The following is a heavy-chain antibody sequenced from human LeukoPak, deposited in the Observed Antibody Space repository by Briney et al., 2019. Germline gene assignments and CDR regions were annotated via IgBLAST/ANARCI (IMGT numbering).Heavy chain of an antibody. CDR2: IYHSGST. V-gene: IGHV4-4*02. D-gene: IGHD3-22*01. Sequence: PSGTLSLTCAVSGGSISSSNWWSWVRQPPGKGLEWIGEIYHSGSTNYNPSLKSRVTISVDTSKNQFSLKLSSVTAADTAVYYCARERSKYPRGYYDSSGYHWFDPWGQGTLVTVSS. CDR1: GGSISSSNW. J-gene: IGHJ5*02. CDR3: ARERSKYPRGYYDSSGYHWFDP.